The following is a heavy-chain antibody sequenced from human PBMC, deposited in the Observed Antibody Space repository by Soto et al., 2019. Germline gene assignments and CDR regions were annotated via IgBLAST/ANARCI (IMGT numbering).Heavy chain of an antibody. CDR1: GGSISSGGYY. D-gene: IGHD4-17*01. CDR3: ARKTTVTTSFDY. Sequence: QVQLQESGPGLVKPSQTLSLTCTVSGGSISSGGYYWSWIRQHPGKGLEWMGYIYYSGSTYYNPSLKSRVTISVDTSKNQFSLKLSSVTAADTAVYYCARKTTVTTSFDYWGQGTLVTVSS. CDR2: IYYSGST. V-gene: IGHV4-31*03. J-gene: IGHJ4*02.